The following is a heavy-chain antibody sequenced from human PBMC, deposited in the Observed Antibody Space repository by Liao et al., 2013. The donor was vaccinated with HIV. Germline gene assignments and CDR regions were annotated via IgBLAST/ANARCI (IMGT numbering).Heavy chain of an antibody. CDR1: GGSISSGSYY. CDR2: IYSSGST. J-gene: IGHJ1*01. CDR3: ASSAIAARRYFQH. Sequence: QVQLQESGPGLVKPSQTLSLTCTVSGGSISSGSYYWSWIRQPAGKGLEWIGRIYSSGSTNYNPSLKSRVTMSVDTSKNQFSLKVSSVTAADTAVYYCASSAIAARRYFQHWGQGTLLTVSS. D-gene: IGHD6-6*01. V-gene: IGHV4-61*02.